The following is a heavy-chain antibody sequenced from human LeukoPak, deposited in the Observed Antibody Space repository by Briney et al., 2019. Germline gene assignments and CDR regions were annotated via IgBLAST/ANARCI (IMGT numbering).Heavy chain of an antibody. Sequence: KPSETLSLTXSVSGDSISSYYWSWIRQPPGKGLEWIGYIYYSGNTNYNPSLKSRVTISEDTSKNQFSLKLSSVNDADTAVYYCARYVSGSFFAFDIWGQGTMVTVSS. D-gene: IGHD3-10*01. V-gene: IGHV4-59*01. J-gene: IGHJ3*02. CDR1: GDSISSYY. CDR3: ARYVSGSFFAFDI. CDR2: IYYSGNT.